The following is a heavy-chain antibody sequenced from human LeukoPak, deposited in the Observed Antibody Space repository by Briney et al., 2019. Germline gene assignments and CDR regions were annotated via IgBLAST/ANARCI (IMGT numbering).Heavy chain of an antibody. Sequence: GGSLRLSCAASGFTFSSYGMHWVRQAPGKGLEWVSVIWYDGSNKYYADSVKGRFTISRDNSKNTLYLQMNSLRAEDTAVYYCARNYYDSSGYYYGDAFDIWGQGTMVTVSS. D-gene: IGHD3-22*01. CDR1: GFTFSSYG. CDR2: IWYDGSNK. J-gene: IGHJ3*02. CDR3: ARNYYDSSGYYYGDAFDI. V-gene: IGHV3-30*19.